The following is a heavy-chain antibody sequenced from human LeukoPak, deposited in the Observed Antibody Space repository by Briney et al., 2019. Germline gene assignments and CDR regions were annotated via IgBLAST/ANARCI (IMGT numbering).Heavy chain of an antibody. CDR1: VYSISSGYY. V-gene: IGHV4-38-2*02. CDR3: AREMATASFDY. D-gene: IGHD5-24*01. J-gene: IGHJ4*02. Sequence: SETLSLTCTFSVYSISSGYYWVWIRQPPGKGLEWIGSIYHSGSIYYNPSLKSRVTISVDKSKHRFSLKLSSVTAPDTAVYYCAREMATASFDYWGQETLVTVSS. CDR2: IYHSGSI.